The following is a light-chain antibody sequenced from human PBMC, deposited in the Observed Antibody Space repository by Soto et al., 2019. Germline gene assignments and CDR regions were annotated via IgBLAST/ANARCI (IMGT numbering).Light chain of an antibody. CDR2: GAS. CDR3: HQYNNWPIT. J-gene: IGKJ5*01. CDR1: QSVRSTH. Sequence: EIVMTQSPATLSVSPGERATLSCRASQSVRSTHLAWYQLKPGQAPRLFIYGASSRATGIPDRFSGRGSGTDFTLTISRLEPEDFAVYYCHQYNNWPITFGQGTRLEIK. V-gene: IGKV3D-15*01.